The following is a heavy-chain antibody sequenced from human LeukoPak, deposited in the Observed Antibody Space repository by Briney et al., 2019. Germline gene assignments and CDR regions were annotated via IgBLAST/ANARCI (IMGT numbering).Heavy chain of an antibody. V-gene: IGHV4-30-4*01. CDR3: ASNCGGDCFSDY. CDR2: IYYSGST. J-gene: IGHJ4*02. Sequence: PSETLSLTCTVSGDSISSGDYYWSWMRQPPGKGLEWIGYIYYSGSTYYNPSLKSRVTISVDMSKNQFSLKLSSVTAADTAVYYCASNCGGDCFSDYWGQGTLVTVSS. D-gene: IGHD2-21*02. CDR1: GDSISSGDYY.